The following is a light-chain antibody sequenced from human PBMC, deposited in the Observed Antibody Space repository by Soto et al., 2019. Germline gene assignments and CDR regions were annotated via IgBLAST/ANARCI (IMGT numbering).Light chain of an antibody. CDR3: QQYNSYQWT. Sequence: DVKVTQSPSTLSASVGDRVTITCRASQSISSWLAWYQQKPGKAPNLLIYDASNLESGVPSRFSGSGSGTEFTLTISSLQPDDFATYYCQQYNSYQWTFGQGTKVDI. CDR1: QSISSW. J-gene: IGKJ1*01. V-gene: IGKV1-5*01. CDR2: DAS.